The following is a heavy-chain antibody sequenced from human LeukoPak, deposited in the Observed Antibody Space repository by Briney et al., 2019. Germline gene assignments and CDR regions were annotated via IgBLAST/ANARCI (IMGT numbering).Heavy chain of an antibody. J-gene: IGHJ6*02. CDR2: INPNSGGT. CDR3: ARDNGYYGMDV. CDR1: GYTFTGYY. Sequence: ASVKVSCKASGYTFTGYYVHWVRQAPGQGLEWMGWINPNSGGTNYAQKFQGRVTTTRDTSISTDSMELSSLRSDDTAVYYCARDNGYYGMDVWGQGTTVTVSS. V-gene: IGHV1-2*02.